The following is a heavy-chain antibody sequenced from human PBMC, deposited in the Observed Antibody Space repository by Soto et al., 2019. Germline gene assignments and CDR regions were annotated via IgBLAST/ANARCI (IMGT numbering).Heavy chain of an antibody. J-gene: IGHJ4*02. CDR3: ARGRGGGYSGYDLDY. CDR2: INHSGST. D-gene: IGHD5-12*01. Sequence: SETLSLTCAVYGGSFSGYYWSWIRQPPGKGLERIGEINHSGSTNYNPSLKSRVTISVDTSKNQFSLKLSSVTAADTAVYYCARGRGGGYSGYDLDYWGQGTLVTVSS. CDR1: GGSFSGYY. V-gene: IGHV4-34*01.